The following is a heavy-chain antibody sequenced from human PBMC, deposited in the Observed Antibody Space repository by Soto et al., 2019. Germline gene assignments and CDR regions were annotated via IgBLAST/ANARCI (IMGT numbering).Heavy chain of an antibody. Sequence: TLSLTCTVSGGSISSGGYYWSWIRQHPGKGLEWIGYIYYSGSTYYNPSLKSRVTISVDTSKNQFSLKLSSVTAADTAVYYCASGINYYDSSGYYAWGAFDIWGQGTMVTVSS. J-gene: IGHJ3*02. CDR1: GGSISSGGYY. CDR2: IYYSGST. CDR3: ASGINYYDSSGYYAWGAFDI. V-gene: IGHV4-31*03. D-gene: IGHD3-22*01.